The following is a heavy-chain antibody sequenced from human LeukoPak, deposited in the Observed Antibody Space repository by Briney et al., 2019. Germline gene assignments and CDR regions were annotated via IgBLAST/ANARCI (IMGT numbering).Heavy chain of an antibody. CDR3: ARGRAIVVVVAATSFDP. CDR1: GYTFTGYY. J-gene: IGHJ5*02. D-gene: IGHD2-15*01. CDR2: INPNSGGT. Sequence: ASVKVSCKASGYTFTGYYMHWVRQAPGQGLEWMGLINPNSGGTNYAQKFQGRVTMTRDTSISTAYMELSRLRSDDTAVYYCARGRAIVVVVAATSFDPWGQGTLVTVSS. V-gene: IGHV1-2*02.